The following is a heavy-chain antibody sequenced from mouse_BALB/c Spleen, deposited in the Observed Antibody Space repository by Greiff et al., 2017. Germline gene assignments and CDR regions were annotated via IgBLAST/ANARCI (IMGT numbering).Heavy chain of an antibody. CDR1: GFTFSSYG. CDR3: ARDEAD. J-gene: IGHJ3*01. V-gene: IGHV5-6-3*01. CDR2: INSNGGST. Sequence: EVQVVESGGGLVQPGGSLKLSCAASGFTFSSYGMSCVRQTPDKRLQLVATINSNGGSTYYPDSVKGRFTISRDNAKNTLYLQMSSLKSEDTAMYYCARDEADWGEGTLVTVSA.